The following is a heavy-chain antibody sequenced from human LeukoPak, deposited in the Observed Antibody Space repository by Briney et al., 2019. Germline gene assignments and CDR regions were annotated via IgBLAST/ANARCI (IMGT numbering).Heavy chain of an antibody. J-gene: IGHJ3*02. CDR1: GGTFSSHA. V-gene: IGHV1-69*13. CDR3: AREFGDCSSTSCHDAFDI. Sequence: SVKVSCKASGGTFSSHAISWVRQAPGQGLEWMGGIIPIFGTANYAQKFQGRVTITADESTSTAYMELSSLRSEDTAVYYCAREFGDCSSTSCHDAFDIWGQGTMVTVSS. D-gene: IGHD2-2*01. CDR2: IIPIFGTA.